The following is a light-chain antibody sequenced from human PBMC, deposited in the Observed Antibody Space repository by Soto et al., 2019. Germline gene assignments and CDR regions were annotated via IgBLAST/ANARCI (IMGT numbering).Light chain of an antibody. J-gene: IGKJ5*01. CDR3: QQSSNWPPIN. Sequence: EIVITQSPATLSVSPGERATLSCRASQSVSSNLAWYQQKPGQAPRLLIYDASNRATGIPARFSGSGSGTDFTLTISSLEPEDFAVYYCQQSSNWPPINFGQGTRLEIK. V-gene: IGKV3-11*01. CDR2: DAS. CDR1: QSVSSN.